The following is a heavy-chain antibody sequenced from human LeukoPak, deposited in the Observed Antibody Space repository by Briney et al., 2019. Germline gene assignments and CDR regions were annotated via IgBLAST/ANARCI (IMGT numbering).Heavy chain of an antibody. CDR1: GFTFSSYA. V-gene: IGHV3-30-3*01. J-gene: IGHJ4*02. CDR2: ISYDGSNK. D-gene: IGHD4-17*01. CDR3: ARVYGDLDY. Sequence: PGRSLRLSCAASGFTFSSYAMHWVRQAPGMGLEWVAVISYDGSNKYYADSVKGRFTISRDNSKNTLYLQMNSLRAEDTAVYYCARVYGDLDYWGQGTLVTVSS.